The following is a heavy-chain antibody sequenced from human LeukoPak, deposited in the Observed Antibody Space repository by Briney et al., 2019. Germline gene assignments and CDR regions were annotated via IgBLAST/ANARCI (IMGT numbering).Heavy chain of an antibody. Sequence: GGSLRLSCVASGFSFSINGMYWVRQAPGKGLEWVALIPHDGSNKYYADSVKGRFTISRDNPKNTLYLQMDSLRDEDTAVYYCGGTYDILSEHYFDYWGQGTLVTVSS. CDR3: GGTYDILSEHYFDY. D-gene: IGHD3-9*01. J-gene: IGHJ4*02. V-gene: IGHV3-30*03. CDR1: GFSFSING. CDR2: IPHDGSNK.